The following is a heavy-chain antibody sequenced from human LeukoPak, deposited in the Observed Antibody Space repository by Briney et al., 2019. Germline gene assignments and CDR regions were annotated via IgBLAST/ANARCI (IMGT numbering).Heavy chain of an antibody. Sequence: SVKVSCKASGGTFSSYAISWVRQVPGQGLEWMGGIIPIFGTANYAQKFQGRVTITTDESTSTAYMELSSLRSEDTAVYYCARSPCSSTSCPKKNWLDPWGQGTLVTVSS. J-gene: IGHJ5*02. CDR1: GGTFSSYA. D-gene: IGHD2-2*01. CDR3: ARSPCSSTSCPKKNWLDP. V-gene: IGHV1-69*05. CDR2: IIPIFGTA.